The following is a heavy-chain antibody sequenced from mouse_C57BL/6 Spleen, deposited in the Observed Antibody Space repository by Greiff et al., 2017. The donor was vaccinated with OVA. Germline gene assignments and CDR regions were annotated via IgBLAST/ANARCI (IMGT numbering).Heavy chain of an antibody. V-gene: IGHV5-17*01. D-gene: IGHD1-1*01. CDR2: ISSGSSTI. CDR1: GFTFSDYG. Sequence: EVKLVESGGGLVKPGGSLKLSCAASGFTFSDYGMHWVRQAPEKGLEWVAYISSGSSTIYYADTVKGRFTISRDNAKHSLFLQMTSLMSEDTAIYYCARPSYYGSSYNWYFDVWGTGTTVTVSS. CDR3: ARPSYYGSSYNWYFDV. J-gene: IGHJ1*03.